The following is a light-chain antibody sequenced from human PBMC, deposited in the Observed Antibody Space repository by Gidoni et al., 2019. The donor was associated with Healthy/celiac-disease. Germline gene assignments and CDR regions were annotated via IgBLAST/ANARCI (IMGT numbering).Light chain of an antibody. CDR3: QQSYSTPLT. CDR1: QSISSY. CDR2: AAS. Sequence: DIQMTPSPSSLSASVGDRVTITCRASQSISSYLNWYQQKPGKAPKLLIYAASSLQSGVPSRFSGSGSGTDFTLTISSLQPEDFATYYWQQSYSTPLTFGGGTKVEIK. V-gene: IGKV1-39*01. J-gene: IGKJ4*01.